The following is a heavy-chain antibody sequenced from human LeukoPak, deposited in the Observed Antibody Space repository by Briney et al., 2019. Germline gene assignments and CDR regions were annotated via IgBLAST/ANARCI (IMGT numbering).Heavy chain of an antibody. CDR3: ARRRTGYYSCFQH. CDR1: GGSFSGYY. V-gene: IGHV4-34*01. D-gene: IGHD3-9*01. Sequence: SETLSLSCAVYGGSFSGYYWSWIRQPPGKGLGWIGEINHSGSTNYNPSLESRVTISVDTSKNQFSLKLSSVTAADTAVYYCARRRTGYYSCFQHWGQGTLVTVSS. CDR2: INHSGST. J-gene: IGHJ1*01.